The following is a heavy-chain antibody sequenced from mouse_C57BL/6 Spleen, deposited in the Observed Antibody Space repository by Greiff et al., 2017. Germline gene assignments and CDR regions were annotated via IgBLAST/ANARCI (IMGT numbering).Heavy chain of an antibody. V-gene: IGHV3-6*01. CDR2: ISYDGSN. CDR3: ARYYRYFDV. Sequence: EVKVEEPGPGLVKPSQSLSLTCSVTGYSITSGYYWNWIRQFPGNKLEWMGYISYDGSNNYNPTLKNRISITRDTSKNQFFLKLNSVTTEDTATYYCARYYRYFDVWGTGTTVTVSS. D-gene: IGHD2-12*01. J-gene: IGHJ1*03. CDR1: GYSITSGYY.